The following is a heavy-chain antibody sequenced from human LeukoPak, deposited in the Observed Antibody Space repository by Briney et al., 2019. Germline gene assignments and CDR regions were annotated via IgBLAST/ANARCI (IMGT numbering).Heavy chain of an antibody. J-gene: IGHJ6*03. CDR2: IYYSGST. CDR1: GGSISSSSYY. Sequence: SETLSLTCTVSGGSISSSSYYWGWIRQPPGKGLEWIGSIYYSGSTYYNPSLKSRVTISVDTSKNQFSLKPSSVTAADTAVYYCARGTIVGANTKSGYYYYMDVWGKGTTVTVSS. CDR3: ARGTIVGANTKSGYYYYMDV. D-gene: IGHD1-26*01. V-gene: IGHV4-39*01.